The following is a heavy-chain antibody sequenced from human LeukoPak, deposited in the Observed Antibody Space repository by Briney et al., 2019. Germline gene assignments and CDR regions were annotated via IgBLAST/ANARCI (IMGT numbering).Heavy chain of an antibody. CDR3: ARLTLSANDWCYDY. J-gene: IGHJ4*02. D-gene: IGHD5-12*01. Sequence: GGSLRLSCAASGFTFSAYWMRWVRQAPGKGLEWVAGIKEDGSENYYVDSVKGRFTISRDNAKNSLYLQMNSLRAEDTAVYYCARLTLSANDWCYDYWGQGSLVTVSS. CDR2: IKEDGSEN. CDR1: GFTFSAYW. V-gene: IGHV3-7*01.